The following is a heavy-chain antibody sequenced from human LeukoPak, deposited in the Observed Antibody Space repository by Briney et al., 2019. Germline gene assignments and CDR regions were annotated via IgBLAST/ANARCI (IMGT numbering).Heavy chain of an antibody. CDR2: IYYSGST. CDR1: GGSVSSGSYY. J-gene: IGHJ3*02. V-gene: IGHV4-61*01. Sequence: PSETLSLTCTVSGGSVSSGSYYWSWIRQPPGKGLEWIGYIYYSGSTNYNPSLKSRVTISVDTSKNQFSLKLSSVTAADTAVYYCARGSRNLYGDYASDAFDIWGQGTMVTVSS. D-gene: IGHD4-17*01. CDR3: ARGSRNLYGDYASDAFDI.